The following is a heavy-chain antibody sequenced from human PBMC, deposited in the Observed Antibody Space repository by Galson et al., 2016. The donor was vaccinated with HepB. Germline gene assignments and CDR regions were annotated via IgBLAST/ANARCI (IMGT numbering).Heavy chain of an antibody. CDR1: GFTFSSYW. D-gene: IGHD2/OR15-2a*01. CDR2: INGDGSIT. J-gene: IGHJ4*02. V-gene: IGHV3-74*01. CDR3: LNIGIGY. Sequence: SLRLSCAASGFTFSSYWMNWVRQAPGRGLVWVARINGDGSITTYADSVKGRFIISRDNAKNTVYLQMNSLRVEDTVMYYCLNIGIGYWGQGTPVTVSS.